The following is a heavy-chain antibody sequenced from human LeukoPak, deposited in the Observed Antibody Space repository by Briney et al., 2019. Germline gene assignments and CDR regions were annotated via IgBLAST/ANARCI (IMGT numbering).Heavy chain of an antibody. V-gene: IGHV3-30-3*01. CDR2: ISYDGSDK. CDR1: GFTFSNYA. Sequence: GGSLRLSCAASGFTFSNYAMHWVRQAPGKGLEWVAVISYDGSDKYYADSVKGRFTISRDNSKNTLYLQMNSLRPEDTAVYYCARDWGRRYSSGWYGDFDYWGQATLVTVSS. J-gene: IGHJ4*02. CDR3: ARDWGRRYSSGWYGDFDY. D-gene: IGHD6-19*01.